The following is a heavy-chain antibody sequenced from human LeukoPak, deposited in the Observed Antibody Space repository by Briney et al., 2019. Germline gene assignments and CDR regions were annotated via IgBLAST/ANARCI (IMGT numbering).Heavy chain of an antibody. CDR3: VRLLRAAMAFDY. V-gene: IGHV4-39*01. D-gene: IGHD5-18*01. Sequence: SETLSLTCAVYGGSFSGYYWGWIRQPPGKGLEWIGSIYYSGSTYYNPSLKSRVTISVDTSKNQFSLKLSSVTAADTAVYYCVRLLRAAMAFDYWGQGTLVTVSS. CDR2: IYYSGST. J-gene: IGHJ4*02. CDR1: GGSFSGYY.